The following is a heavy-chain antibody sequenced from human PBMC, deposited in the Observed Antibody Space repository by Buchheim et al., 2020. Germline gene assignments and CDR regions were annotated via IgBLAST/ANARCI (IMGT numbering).Heavy chain of an antibody. J-gene: IGHJ4*02. CDR2: IYHSGST. V-gene: IGHV4-30-2*01. D-gene: IGHD4-17*01. Sequence: QLQLQESGSGLVKPSQTLSLTCAVSGGSISSGGYSWSWIRQPPGKGLEWIGYIYHSGSTYSNPSLKSRVNIQVDRSQNQFSLKLSSVTAADTAVYYCARVYDYGDHGENYFDYWGQGTL. CDR3: ARVYDYGDHGENYFDY. CDR1: GGSISSGGYS.